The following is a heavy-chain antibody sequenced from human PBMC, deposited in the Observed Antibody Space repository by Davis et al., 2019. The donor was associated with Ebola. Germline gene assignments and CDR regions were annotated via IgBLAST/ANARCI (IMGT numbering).Heavy chain of an antibody. CDR2: ISYDGSNK. J-gene: IGHJ4*02. D-gene: IGHD2-2*01. CDR1: GFTFSSYA. Sequence: GESLKISCAASGFTFSSYAMHWVRQAPGKGLEWVAVISYDGSNKYYADSVKGRFTISRDNSKNTLYLQMGSLRAEDMAVYYCARVGVVSSFDYWGQGTLVTVSS. V-gene: IGHV3-30*14. CDR3: ARVGVVSSFDY.